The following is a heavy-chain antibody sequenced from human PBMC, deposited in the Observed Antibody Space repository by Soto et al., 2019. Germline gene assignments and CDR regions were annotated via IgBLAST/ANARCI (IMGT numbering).Heavy chain of an antibody. CDR3: ARADYYDSSGFYYDC. Sequence: QVQLVQSGAEVKKPGASVKVSCKASGYIFTNHYIHWVRQAPGQGLEWMGIINPSGGSTNYLQKFQGRITMTRDSATRTVYMELSSLISEDTAVYFCARADYYDSSGFYYDCWGQGTLVTVSS. V-gene: IGHV1-46*01. CDR2: INPSGGST. CDR1: GYIFTNHY. D-gene: IGHD3-22*01. J-gene: IGHJ4*02.